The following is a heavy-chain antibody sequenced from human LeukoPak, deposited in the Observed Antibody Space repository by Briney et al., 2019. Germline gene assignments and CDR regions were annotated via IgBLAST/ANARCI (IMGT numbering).Heavy chain of an antibody. V-gene: IGHV4-59*01. CDR1: GGPISSYY. CDR2: IYTSGST. CDR3: ARDLVTVTKGFDI. J-gene: IGHJ3*02. D-gene: IGHD4-17*01. Sequence: SETLSLTCTVSGGPISSYYWSWIRQPPGKGLEWIGYIYTSGSTNYNPSLKSRVTISIDTSRNQFSLRLSSVTAADTAVYYCARDLVTVTKGFDIWGQGTMVSVSS.